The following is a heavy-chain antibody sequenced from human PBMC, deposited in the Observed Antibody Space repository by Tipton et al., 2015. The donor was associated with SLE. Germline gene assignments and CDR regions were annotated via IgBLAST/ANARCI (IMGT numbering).Heavy chain of an antibody. CDR1: GGSFSGYY. CDR2: INHSGST. D-gene: IGHD1-26*01. CDR3: ARRGVGATYWYFDL. Sequence: TLSLTCAVYGGSFSGYYWSWIRQPPGKGLEWIGEINHSGSTNYNPSLKSRITISLDTSKNQFSLKLSSVTAADTAVYYCARRGVGATYWYFDLWGRGTLVTVSS. J-gene: IGHJ2*01. V-gene: IGHV4-34*01.